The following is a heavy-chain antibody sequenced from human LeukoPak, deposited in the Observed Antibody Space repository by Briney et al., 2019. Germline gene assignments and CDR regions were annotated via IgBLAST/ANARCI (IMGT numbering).Heavy chain of an antibody. CDR3: AKAFDYNGLRGEGGSLDC. V-gene: IGHV3-13*01. CDR2: IGIAGDT. CDR1: AFNFSKND. D-gene: IGHD4-11*01. J-gene: IGHJ4*02. Sequence: GGSLRLSCVASAFNFSKNDMHWVRQTPERGLEWVSAIGIAGDTYYADPVKGRFTISRENGKNSVYLQMNSLRAGDTAVYFCAKAFDYNGLRGEGGSLDCWGQGALVTVSS.